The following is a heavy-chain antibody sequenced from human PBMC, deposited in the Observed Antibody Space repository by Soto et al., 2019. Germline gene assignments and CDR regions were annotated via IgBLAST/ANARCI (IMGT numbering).Heavy chain of an antibody. D-gene: IGHD6-13*01. J-gene: IGHJ4*02. CDR2: ISNSGGST. CDR3: AKIYSSSWYRQMEGY. CDR1: GFTFSSYA. Sequence: EVQLLESGGGLVQPGGSLRLSCAAAGFTFSSYAMSWVRQAPGKGLEWVSGISNSGGSTYYADSVKGRFTISRDNSKNTLYLQMNSLRAEDTAVYYCAKIYSSSWYRQMEGYWGQGTLVTVSS. V-gene: IGHV3-23*01.